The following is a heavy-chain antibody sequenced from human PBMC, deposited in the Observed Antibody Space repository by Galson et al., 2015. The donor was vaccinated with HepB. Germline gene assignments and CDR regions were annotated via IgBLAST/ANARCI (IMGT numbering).Heavy chain of an antibody. Sequence: SLRLSCAASGFTFSSYSMNWVRQAPGKGLEWVSYISSSSSTIYYAGSVKGRFTISRDNAKNSLYLQMNSLRAEDTAVYYCARVYQLLSWEYFDYWGQGTLVTVSS. CDR2: ISSSSSTI. CDR1: GFTFSSYS. D-gene: IGHD2-2*01. CDR3: ARVYQLLSWEYFDY. J-gene: IGHJ4*02. V-gene: IGHV3-48*01.